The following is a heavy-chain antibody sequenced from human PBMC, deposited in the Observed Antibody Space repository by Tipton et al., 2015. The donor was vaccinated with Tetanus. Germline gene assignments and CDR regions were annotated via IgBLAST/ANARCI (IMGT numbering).Heavy chain of an antibody. CDR3: ARDQGGGRVARLNWFGP. CDR2: IYYSGST. D-gene: IGHD3-16*01. V-gene: IGHV4-59*12. CDR1: GGSISRYY. Sequence: TLSLTCTISGGSISRYYWSWIRQPPGKGLEWIGYIYYSGSTFYNPSLKSRVTISVDTSNNQFSLRLSSVTAADTGVYYCARDQGGGRVARLNWFGPWGQGALVTVSS. J-gene: IGHJ5*02.